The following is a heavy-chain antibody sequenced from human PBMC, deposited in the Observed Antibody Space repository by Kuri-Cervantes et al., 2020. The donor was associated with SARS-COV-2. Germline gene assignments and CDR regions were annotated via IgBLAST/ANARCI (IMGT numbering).Heavy chain of an antibody. D-gene: IGHD5-12*01. CDR3: ATALIVATVDY. CDR2: IRYDGSNK. Sequence: GESLKISCAASGFTFSSYAMSWVRQAPGKGLEWVAFIRYDGSNKYYADSVKGRFTISRDNSKNTLYLQMNSLRAEDTAVYYCATALIVATVDYWGQGTLVTVSS. CDR1: GFTFSSYA. V-gene: IGHV3-30*02. J-gene: IGHJ4*02.